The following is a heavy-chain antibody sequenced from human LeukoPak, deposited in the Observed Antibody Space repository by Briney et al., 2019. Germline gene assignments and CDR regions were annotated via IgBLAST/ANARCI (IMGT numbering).Heavy chain of an antibody. CDR2: ISSSGGST. D-gene: IGHD1-26*01. Sequence: GGSLRLSCAASGFTFSSYAMHWVRQAPGKGLEYVSAISSSGGSTYYANSVNGRFTISRDNSKNTLFLQMGRLIPEDMAVYFCARGTRHGIVGATITYFDYWGQGTLVTVSS. CDR3: ARGTRHGIVGATITYFDY. J-gene: IGHJ4*02. CDR1: GFTFSSYA. V-gene: IGHV3-64*01.